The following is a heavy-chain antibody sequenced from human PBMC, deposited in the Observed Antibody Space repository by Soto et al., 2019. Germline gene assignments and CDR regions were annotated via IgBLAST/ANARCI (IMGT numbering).Heavy chain of an antibody. CDR2: INAGNGNT. V-gene: IGHV1-3*01. CDR3: ARRFKYAGWLDP. CDR1: GYTVTTYA. Sequence: ALVNDSCNTSGYTVTTYAIHLVRQAPGQGLEWMGWINAGNGNTEFSERFRGRVTITRDTSASTAHMELTGLTSEDTAVYYCARRFKYAGWLDPWGQGTLV. D-gene: IGHD2-2*01. J-gene: IGHJ5*02.